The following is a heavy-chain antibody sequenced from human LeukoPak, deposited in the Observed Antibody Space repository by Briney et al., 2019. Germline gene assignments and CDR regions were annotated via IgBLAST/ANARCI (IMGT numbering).Heavy chain of an antibody. J-gene: IGHJ6*02. D-gene: IGHD2-21*02. CDR3: ARSQYCGGDCYYGSGPYYGMDV. CDR2: IYYSGST. CDR1: GGYISSYY. Sequence: SETLSLTCTVSGGYISSYYWSWIRQPPGKGLEWLGYIYYSGSTNYNPSLKSRVTISVDTSKNQFSLKLSSVTAADTAVYYCARSQYCGGDCYYGSGPYYGMDVWGQGTTVTVSS. V-gene: IGHV4-59*01.